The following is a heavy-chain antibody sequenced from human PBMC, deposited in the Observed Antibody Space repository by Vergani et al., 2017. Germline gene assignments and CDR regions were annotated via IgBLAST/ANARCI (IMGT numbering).Heavy chain of an antibody. V-gene: IGHV3-21*01. CDR2: ISSSSSYI. CDR1: GFIFSSYS. J-gene: IGHJ3*02. CDR3: ARAVVIKGDAFDI. D-gene: IGHD3-22*01. Sequence: EVQLVESGGGLVKPGGSLRLSCAASGFIFSSYSMNWVRQAPGKGLEWVSSISSSSSYIYYADSVKGRFTISRDNAKNSLYLQMNSLRAEHTAVYYCARAVVIKGDAFDIWGQGTMVTVSS.